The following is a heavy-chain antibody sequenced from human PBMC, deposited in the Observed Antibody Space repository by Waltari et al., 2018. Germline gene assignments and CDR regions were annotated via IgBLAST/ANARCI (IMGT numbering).Heavy chain of an antibody. J-gene: IGHJ6*02. CDR2: INTDGSST. Sequence: EVYLVESGGGLVQPGGSLRLSCAASGITFSSYWVHWVRQAPGQGLVWVSQINTDGSSTGYADSVRGRFTISRDNAKSTLYLQMNSLRVEDTAAYYCAGARAHGMDVWGQGTTVTVSS. CDR3: AGARAHGMDV. CDR1: GITFSSYW. V-gene: IGHV3-74*02.